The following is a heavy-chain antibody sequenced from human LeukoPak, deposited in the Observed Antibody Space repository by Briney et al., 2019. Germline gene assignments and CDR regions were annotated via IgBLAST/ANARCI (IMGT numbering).Heavy chain of an antibody. D-gene: IGHD4-17*01. Sequence: GGSLRLSCAAFGLTVSSNYMSWVRQAPGKGLEWVSVSGGSTYYADSVKGRFTISRDNSKNTLYLQMNSLRAEDTAVYYCASRGDYGINYWGQGTLVTVSS. CDR2: SGGST. V-gene: IGHV3-53*01. CDR3: ASRGDYGINY. J-gene: IGHJ4*02. CDR1: GLTVSSNY.